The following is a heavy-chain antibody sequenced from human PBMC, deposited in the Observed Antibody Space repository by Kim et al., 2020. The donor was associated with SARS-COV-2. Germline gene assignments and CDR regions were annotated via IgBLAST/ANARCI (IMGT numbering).Heavy chain of an antibody. V-gene: IGHV4-59*01. CDR2: IYYSGST. D-gene: IGHD6-19*01. CDR1: GGSISSYY. J-gene: IGHJ6*02. Sequence: SETLSLTCTVSGGSISSYYWSWIRQPPGKGLEWIGYIYYSGSTNYNPSLKSRVTISVDTSKNQFSLKLSSVTAADTAVYYCATNRKDRQDIAVAKGHYYYYGMDGWGQGTTVTVSS. CDR3: ATNRKDRQDIAVAKGHYYYYGMDG.